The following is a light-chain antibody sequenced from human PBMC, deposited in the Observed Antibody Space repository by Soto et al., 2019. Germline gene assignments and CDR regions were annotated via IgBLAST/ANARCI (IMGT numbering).Light chain of an antibody. CDR1: SSDVGGYNY. V-gene: IGLV2-14*01. CDR2: EVS. J-gene: IGLJ3*02. Sequence: QSALTQPASVSGSPGQSITISCTGTSSDVGGYNYVSWYQQHPGKAPTLMIYEVSKRPSGVSNRFSGSKSGNTAYLTISGRQAEDEADSYRSSYAVSSSWVLGGGTKLTVL. CDR3: SSYAVSSSWV.